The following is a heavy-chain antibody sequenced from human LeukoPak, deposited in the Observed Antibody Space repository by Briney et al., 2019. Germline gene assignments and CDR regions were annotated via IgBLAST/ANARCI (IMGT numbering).Heavy chain of an antibody. CDR1: GGTFSSYA. Sequence: GASVKVSCKASGGTFSSYAISWVRQAPGQGLEWMGGIIPIFGTANYAQKFQGRVTITTDESTSTAYMELSSLRSEDTAVYYCARGRIGPHPAGDSYYYYMDVWGKGTTVTVSS. CDR2: IIPIFGTA. J-gene: IGHJ6*03. D-gene: IGHD6-13*01. CDR3: ARGRIGPHPAGDSYYYYMDV. V-gene: IGHV1-69*05.